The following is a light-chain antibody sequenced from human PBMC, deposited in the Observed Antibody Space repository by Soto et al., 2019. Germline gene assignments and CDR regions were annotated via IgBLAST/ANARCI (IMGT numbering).Light chain of an antibody. CDR2: EVN. Sequence: QSVLAQPPSASGSPGQSVTISCTGTSSDVGTYNYVSWYQQHPGKAPNLMIYEVNKRPAGVPDRFSGSKSGIMASLTVSGLQAEDEADYYCSSYAGNNNLYVFGTGTKAPS. V-gene: IGLV2-8*01. CDR1: SSDVGTYNY. J-gene: IGLJ1*01. CDR3: SSYAGNNNLYV.